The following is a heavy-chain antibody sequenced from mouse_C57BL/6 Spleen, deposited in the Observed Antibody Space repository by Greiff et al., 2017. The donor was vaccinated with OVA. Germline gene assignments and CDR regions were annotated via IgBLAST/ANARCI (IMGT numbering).Heavy chain of an antibody. Sequence: VKLMESGPELVKPGASVKISCKASGYAFSSSWMNWVKQRPGKGLEWIGRIYPGDGDTNYNGKFKGKATLTADKSSSTAYMQLSSLTSEDSAVYFCAKTVVALYYYAMDYWGQGTSVTVSS. J-gene: IGHJ4*01. CDR3: AKTVVALYYYAMDY. CDR1: GYAFSSSW. D-gene: IGHD1-1*01. CDR2: IYPGDGDT. V-gene: IGHV1-82*01.